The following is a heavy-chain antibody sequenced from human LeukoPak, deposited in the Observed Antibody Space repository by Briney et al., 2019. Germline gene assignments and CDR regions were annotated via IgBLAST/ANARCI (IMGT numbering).Heavy chain of an antibody. CDR3: ARGSYCSSTSCRTGDWFDP. Sequence: SETLSLTCAVYGGSFSGYYWSWIRQPPGKGLEWIGEINHSGSTNYNPSLKSRVTISVDTSKNQFSLKLSSVTAADTAVYYCARGSYCSSTSCRTGDWFDPSGQGTLVTVSS. CDR2: INHSGST. J-gene: IGHJ5*02. V-gene: IGHV4-34*01. D-gene: IGHD2-2*01. CDR1: GGSFSGYY.